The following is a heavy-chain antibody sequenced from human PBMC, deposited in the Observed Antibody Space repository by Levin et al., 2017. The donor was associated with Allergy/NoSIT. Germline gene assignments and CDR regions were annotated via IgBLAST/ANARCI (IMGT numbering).Heavy chain of an antibody. J-gene: IGHJ4*02. CDR3: ARGQLGGYSGYDDRRFDY. D-gene: IGHD5-12*01. Sequence: SQTLSLTCTVSGGSISSYYWSWIRQPPGKGLEWIGYIYYSGSTNYNPSLKSRVTISVDTSKNQFSLKLSSVTAADTAVYYCARGQLGGYSGYDDRRFDYWGQGTLVTVSS. V-gene: IGHV4-59*01. CDR2: IYYSGST. CDR1: GGSISSYY.